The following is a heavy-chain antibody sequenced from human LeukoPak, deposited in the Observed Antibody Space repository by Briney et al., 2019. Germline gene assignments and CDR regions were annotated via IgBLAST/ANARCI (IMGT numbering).Heavy chain of an antibody. V-gene: IGHV1-69*04. Sequence: ASVKVSCKASGGTFSSYAISWVRQAPGQGLEWMGRIIPILGIANYAQKFQGRVTITADKSTSTAYMELSSLRSEDTAVYYCARDQSSYTVVTLTSDYWGQGTLVTVSS. CDR3: ARDQSSYTVVTLTSDY. CDR2: IIPILGIA. CDR1: GGTFSSYA. D-gene: IGHD4-23*01. J-gene: IGHJ4*02.